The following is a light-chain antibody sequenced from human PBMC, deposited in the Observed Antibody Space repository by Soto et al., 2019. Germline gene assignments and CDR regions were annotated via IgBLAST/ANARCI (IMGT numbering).Light chain of an antibody. Sequence: EIVLTQSPGTLSLSPGERATLSCRASQSVSSNYLAWYQQKSGQAPRLLISGASSRATGIPDRFSGSGSGTDFTITISRLEPEDFAVYYCQQYGGSPRTFGQGTMVEIK. V-gene: IGKV3-20*01. CDR1: QSVSSNY. CDR2: GAS. CDR3: QQYGGSPRT. J-gene: IGKJ1*01.